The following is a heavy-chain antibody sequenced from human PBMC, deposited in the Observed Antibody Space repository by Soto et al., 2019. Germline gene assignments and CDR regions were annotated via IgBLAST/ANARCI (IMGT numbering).Heavy chain of an antibody. J-gene: IGHJ3*01. CDR2: ISGSGDDT. Sequence: GRALRLSCAASGLTFSGYAMTWVRQAPGKGLEWVSTISGSGDDTYYAGSVKGRFIISRDNSKNTLFLLMNSLSAEDTAVYHCAKRFGSGYYSAFDVWGQGTMVTASS. CDR1: GLTFSGYA. D-gene: IGHD3-22*01. CDR3: AKRFGSGYYSAFDV. V-gene: IGHV3-23*01.